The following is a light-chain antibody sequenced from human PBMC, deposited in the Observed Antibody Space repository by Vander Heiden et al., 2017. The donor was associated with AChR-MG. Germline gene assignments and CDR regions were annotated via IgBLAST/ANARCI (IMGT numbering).Light chain of an antibody. V-gene: IGKV1-39*01. CDR1: QSISTY. CDR3: QQNYGPPWT. CDR2: AAS. J-gene: IGKJ1*01. Sequence: DIQMTQSPSSLSASIGDRVTITCRASQSISTYLNWYQHKPGKPPKLLIYAASNLQSGVPSRFSGGGSGTDFTLTISSLQPEDFATFYCQQNYGPPWTFGQGTKVEIK.